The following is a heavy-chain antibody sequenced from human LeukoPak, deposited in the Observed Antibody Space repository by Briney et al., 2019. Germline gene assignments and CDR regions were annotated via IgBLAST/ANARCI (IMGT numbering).Heavy chain of an antibody. Sequence: ASETLSLTCTVSGGSISSSSYYWGWIRQPPGKGLEWIGSIYYSGSTYYNPSLKSRVTISVDTSKNQFSLRLTSVTAADTAVYYCARCPSNFRGEEYFDYWGQGTLVTVSS. CDR2: IYYSGST. CDR3: ARCPSNFRGEEYFDY. V-gene: IGHV4-39*07. J-gene: IGHJ4*02. CDR1: GGSISSSSYY. D-gene: IGHD3-16*01.